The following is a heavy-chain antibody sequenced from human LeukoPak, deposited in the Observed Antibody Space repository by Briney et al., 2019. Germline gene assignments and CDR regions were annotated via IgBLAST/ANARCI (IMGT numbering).Heavy chain of an antibody. V-gene: IGHV4-39*02. CDR3: ARRGVGPTRLYYFDY. Sequence: SETLSLTCTVSGASISSTTFYWGWIRQPPGKGLEWIGTIYYSGGTYYNPSLKSRVTISVAASKNHFSLRLSSVTAADTAVYYCARRGVGPTRLYYFDYWGQGTLVTVSS. J-gene: IGHJ4*02. CDR2: IYYSGGT. D-gene: IGHD1-26*01. CDR1: GASISSTTFY.